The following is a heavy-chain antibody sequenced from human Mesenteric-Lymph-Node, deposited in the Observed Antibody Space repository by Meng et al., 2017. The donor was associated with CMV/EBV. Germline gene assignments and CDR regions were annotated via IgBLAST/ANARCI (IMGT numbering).Heavy chain of an antibody. D-gene: IGHD5-18*01. V-gene: IGHV4-59*01. Sequence: SETLSLTCTVSGGSISTYYWSWIRQPPGKGLEWIGYISYSGSTNSDPSLKSRVTISVDTSKNQFSLKLSSVTAADTAVYYCARGDTAMVIYWYFDLWGRGTLVTVSS. CDR3: ARGDTAMVIYWYFDL. CDR1: GGSISTYY. CDR2: ISYSGST. J-gene: IGHJ2*01.